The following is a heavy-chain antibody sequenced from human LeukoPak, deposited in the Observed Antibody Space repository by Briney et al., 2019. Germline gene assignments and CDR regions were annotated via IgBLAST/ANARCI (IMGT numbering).Heavy chain of an antibody. CDR2: IQQDGTDK. Sequence: TGGSLRLSCEASGFTFSTFWMSWVRRPPGKGLEWVATIQQDGTDKSYMDSVKGRFAVSRDNAKSSLYLQMNSLRAEDTAVYYCARFSSSWGPVYWGQGTLVTVSS. D-gene: IGHD6-13*01. V-gene: IGHV3-7*01. CDR1: GFTFSTFW. J-gene: IGHJ4*02. CDR3: ARFSSSWGPVY.